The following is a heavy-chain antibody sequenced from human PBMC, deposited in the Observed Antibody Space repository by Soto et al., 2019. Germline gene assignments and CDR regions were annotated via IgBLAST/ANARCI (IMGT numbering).Heavy chain of an antibody. CDR2: IDPTDSYT. Sequence: GESLKISCKGSGYNFPSYWVSWVRQMPGKGLEWLGIIDPTDSYTNYSPSFESHVTISADESSSTAYLQLSSLKASDTAIYYCARREKRSSPAYYHAMDVWGQGTTVTVSS. CDR1: GYNFPSYW. V-gene: IGHV5-10-1*01. CDR3: ARREKRSSPAYYHAMDV. D-gene: IGHD1-26*01. J-gene: IGHJ6*02.